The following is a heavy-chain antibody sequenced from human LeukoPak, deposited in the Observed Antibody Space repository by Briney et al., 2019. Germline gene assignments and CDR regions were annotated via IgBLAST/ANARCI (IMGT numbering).Heavy chain of an antibody. CDR1: GFTFSNYW. J-gene: IGHJ4*02. Sequence: GGSLGLSCAASGFTFSNYWMIWVRQAPGKGLEWVANIKEDGSEKNYVDSVMGRFTISRDNAKNSLYLQMNSLRAEDTAVYYCARDFQSSYWGQGTLVTVSS. CDR3: ARDFQSSY. CDR2: IKEDGSEK. V-gene: IGHV3-7*01.